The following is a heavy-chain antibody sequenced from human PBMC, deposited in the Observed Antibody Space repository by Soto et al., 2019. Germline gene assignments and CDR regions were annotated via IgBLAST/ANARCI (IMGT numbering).Heavy chain of an antibody. J-gene: IGHJ4*02. CDR3: AIGPLLSVTFDY. CDR1: GFTFSDYY. D-gene: IGHD3-10*01. CDR2: ISSSSSYT. V-gene: IGHV3-11*05. Sequence: QVQLVESGGGLVKPGGSLRLSCAASGFTFSDYYMSWIRQAPGKGLEWVSYISSSSSYTNYADSVKGRFTISRDNAKNSLYLQMNSLRAEDTAVYYCAIGPLLSVTFDYWGQGTLVTVSS.